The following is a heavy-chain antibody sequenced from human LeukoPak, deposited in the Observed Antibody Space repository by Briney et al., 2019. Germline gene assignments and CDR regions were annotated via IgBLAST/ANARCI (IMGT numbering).Heavy chain of an antibody. J-gene: IGHJ4*02. CDR2: ISRSGSGI. V-gene: IGHV3-48*03. CDR3: ARTVARIGY. D-gene: IGHD4-23*01. Sequence: PGRSLRLSCSASGFTFSSYEMNWVRQAPGKGLGWVSPISRSGSGIYYTESVKGRFTISRDNSKNLLYLQMNSLRAEDTAIYYCARTVARIGYWGQGTLVTVSS. CDR1: GFTFSSYE.